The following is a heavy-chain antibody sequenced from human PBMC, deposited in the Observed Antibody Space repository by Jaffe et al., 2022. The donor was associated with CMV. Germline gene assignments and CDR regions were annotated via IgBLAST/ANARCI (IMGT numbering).Heavy chain of an antibody. CDR2: ISSSSSYI. J-gene: IGHJ4*02. CDR1: GFTFSSYS. V-gene: IGHV3-21*01. Sequence: EVQLVESGGGLVKPGGSLRLSCAASGFTFSSYSMNWVRQAPGKGLEWVSSISSSSSYIYYADSVKGRFTISRDNAKNSLYLQMNSLRAEDTAVYYCARDQVEGYSYGYPFDYWGQGTLVTVSS. CDR3: ARDQVEGYSYGYPFDY. D-gene: IGHD5-18*01.